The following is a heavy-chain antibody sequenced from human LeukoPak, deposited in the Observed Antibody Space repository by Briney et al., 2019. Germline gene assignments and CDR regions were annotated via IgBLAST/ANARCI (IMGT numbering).Heavy chain of an antibody. D-gene: IGHD6-6*01. CDR2: IIPIFGTA. J-gene: IGHJ6*03. Sequence: SMKVSCKASGYTFTGYYIHWVRQAPGQGLEWMGGIIPIFGTANYAQKFQGRVTITADKSTSTAYMELSSLRSEDTAVYYCARGGAARPGYYYYMDVWGKGTTVTVSS. V-gene: IGHV1-69*06. CDR1: GYTFTGYY. CDR3: ARGGAARPGYYYYMDV.